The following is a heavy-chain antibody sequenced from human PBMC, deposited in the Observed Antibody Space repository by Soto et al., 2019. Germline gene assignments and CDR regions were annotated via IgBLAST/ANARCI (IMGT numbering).Heavy chain of an antibody. Sequence: PGGSLRLSCAASGFTFSSYDMHWVRQATGKGLEWVSAIGTAGDTYYPGSVKGRFTISRENAKNSLYLQMNSLRAGDTAVYYCARVGYYYGSPYGMDVWGQGTTVTVSS. CDR2: IGTAGDT. CDR1: GFTFSSYD. J-gene: IGHJ6*02. CDR3: ARVGYYYGSPYGMDV. V-gene: IGHV3-13*01. D-gene: IGHD3-10*01.